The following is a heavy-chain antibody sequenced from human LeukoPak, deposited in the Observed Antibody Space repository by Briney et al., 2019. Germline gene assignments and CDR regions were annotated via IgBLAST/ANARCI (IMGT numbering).Heavy chain of an antibody. J-gene: IGHJ4*02. CDR3: ARLGLATAYDY. CDR1: GYSISSGYY. D-gene: IGHD5-18*01. V-gene: IGHV4-38-2*01. CDR2: IYHSGST. Sequence: KPSETLSLTCAVSGYSISSGYYWGWIRQPPGKGLEWIGSIYHSGSTYYNPSLKSRVTISVDTSKNQFSLNLSSVTAADTAVYYCARLGLATAYDYWGQGTLVTVSS.